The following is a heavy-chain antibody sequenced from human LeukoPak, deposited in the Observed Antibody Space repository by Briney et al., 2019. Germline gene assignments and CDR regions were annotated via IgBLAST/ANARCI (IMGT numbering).Heavy chain of an antibody. CDR1: GGSISSSSYY. J-gene: IGHJ3*02. CDR2: IYYSGST. D-gene: IGHD3-22*01. V-gene: IGHV4-39*07. Sequence: RPSETLSLTCTVSGGSISSSSYYWGWIRQPPGKGLEWIGSIYYSGSTYYNPSLKSRVTISVDTSKNQLSLKLSSVTAADTAVYYCASRVAELPYYYDSSGYYPGSAFDIWGQGTMVTVSS. CDR3: ASRVAELPYYYDSSGYYPGSAFDI.